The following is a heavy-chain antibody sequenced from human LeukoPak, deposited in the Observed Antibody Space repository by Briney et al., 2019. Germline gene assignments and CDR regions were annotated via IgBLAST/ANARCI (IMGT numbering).Heavy chain of an antibody. V-gene: IGHV3-33*01. CDR2: IWKDGSDE. CDR1: GFTFGDFG. D-gene: IGHD3-3*01. CDR3: AREEAFQLEASLDQ. Sequence: GGSLRLSCAAAGFTFGDFGMHWVRQAPGKGLEWVALIWKDGSDEFYADSVKGRFTISRDNSRNTLSLQMDSLRGEDTAVYYCAREEAFQLEASLDQWGQGTLVTVSS. J-gene: IGHJ4*02.